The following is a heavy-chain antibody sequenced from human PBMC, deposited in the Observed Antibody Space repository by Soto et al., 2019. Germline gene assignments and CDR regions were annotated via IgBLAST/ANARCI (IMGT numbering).Heavy chain of an antibody. CDR2: INPNSGGT. V-gene: IGHV1-2*04. D-gene: IGHD1-26*01. CDR1: GYTFTGYY. J-gene: IGHJ6*02. CDR3: ASSGSYSPDYYYGMDV. Sequence: GASVKVSCKASGYTFTGYYMHWVRQAPGQGLEWMGWINPNSGGTNYAQKFQGWVTMTRDTSISTAYMELSRLRSDDTAVYYCASSGSYSPDYYYGMDVWGQGTTVTVSS.